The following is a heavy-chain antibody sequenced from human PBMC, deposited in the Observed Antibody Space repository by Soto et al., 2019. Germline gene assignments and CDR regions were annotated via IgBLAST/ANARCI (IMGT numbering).Heavy chain of an antibody. V-gene: IGHV3-23*01. CDR3: ARDPGGKYTSSAY. CDR1: GFTFSSYA. CDR2: ISGSGGYT. D-gene: IGHD3-10*01. J-gene: IGHJ4*02. Sequence: EVQLLESGGGVVQPGGSLRLSCSASGFTFSSYAMSWVRQAPGKGLEWVSSISGSGGYTSDADAVRGRFTISRDNSKNTLYLQMNSLRADDTAVYYCARDPGGKYTSSAYWGQGNLVTVSS.